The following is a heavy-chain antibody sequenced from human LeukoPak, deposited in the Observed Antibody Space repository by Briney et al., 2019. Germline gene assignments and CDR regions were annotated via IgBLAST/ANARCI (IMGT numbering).Heavy chain of an antibody. CDR2: IYYSGST. J-gene: IGHJ1*01. CDR3: ARGGWYPESFQH. CDR1: GGSISSGDYY. Sequence: SQTLSLTCTVSGGSISSGDYYWSWIRQPPGKGLEWIGYIYYSGSTYYNPSLKSRVTMSVDTSKNQFSLKLSSVTAADTAVYYCARGGWYPESFQHWGQGALVTVSS. V-gene: IGHV4-30-4*01. D-gene: IGHD6-19*01.